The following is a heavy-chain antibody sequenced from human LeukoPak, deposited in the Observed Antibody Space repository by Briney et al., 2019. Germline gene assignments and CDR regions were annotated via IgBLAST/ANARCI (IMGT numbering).Heavy chain of an antibody. CDR3: VGDTEAVNWFDP. CDR1: GGSISEYY. V-gene: IGHV4-4*07. CDR2: INTSGST. J-gene: IGHJ5*02. D-gene: IGHD6-19*01. Sequence: SETLSLTCTVSGGSISEYYWSSIRQTAGKGLEYIGRINTSGSTNYNPSLKSRVTMSVDPSKNQFSLRLTSVTAADTAVYYCVGDTEAVNWFDPWGQGTLVTVSS.